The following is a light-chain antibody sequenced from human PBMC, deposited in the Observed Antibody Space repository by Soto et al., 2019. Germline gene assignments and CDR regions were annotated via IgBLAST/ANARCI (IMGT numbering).Light chain of an antibody. J-gene: IGKJ5*01. V-gene: IGKV3-15*01. CDR2: GAS. Sequence: ILVTHSAATLSVSPGETATLSCGASQSVSTKLAWYQQKPGQAPRLLINGASTRATGVPARFSGWGSGTEFTLTISSLQSEDFAVYYCQQYHNWPPITFGQGTRLETK. CDR3: QQYHNWPPIT. CDR1: QSVSTK.